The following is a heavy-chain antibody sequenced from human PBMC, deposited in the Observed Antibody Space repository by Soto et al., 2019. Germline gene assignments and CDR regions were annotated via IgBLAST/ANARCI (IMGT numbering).Heavy chain of an antibody. J-gene: IGHJ4*02. Sequence: QVQLQESGPGLVKASETLSLTCTVSADSIDKYYWNWIRQTPGKGLEWLGSVYNSGSTNYSPSLEGRLTISRDTSNNQFFLKLNSVTAADTAVYYCASVTGATVNYWGQGTMVTVSS. CDR1: ADSIDKYY. D-gene: IGHD2-8*02. CDR2: VYNSGST. V-gene: IGHV4-59*01. CDR3: ASVTGATVNY.